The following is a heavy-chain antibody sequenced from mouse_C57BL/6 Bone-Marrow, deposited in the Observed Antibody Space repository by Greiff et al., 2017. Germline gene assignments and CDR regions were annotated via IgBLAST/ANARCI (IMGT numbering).Heavy chain of an antibody. D-gene: IGHD2-1*01. Sequence: QVQLQQSGAELMKPGASVKLSCKATGYTFTGYWIEWVKQRPGNGLEWIGEILPGSGSTNYNEKFKGTATFTADTSSNTAYMQLSSLTTEDAASYLCARSYGNYGRSAMGYGGQATSVSVSS. CDR3: ARSYGNYGRSAMGY. CDR1: GYTFTGYW. J-gene: IGHJ4*01. CDR2: ILPGSGST. V-gene: IGHV1-9*01.